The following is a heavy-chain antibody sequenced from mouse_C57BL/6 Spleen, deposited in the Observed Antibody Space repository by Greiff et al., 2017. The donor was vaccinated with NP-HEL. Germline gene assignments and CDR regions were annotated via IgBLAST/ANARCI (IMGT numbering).Heavy chain of an antibody. CDR1: GYTFTSYW. Sequence: QVQLQQPGAELVRPGTSVKLSCKASGYTFTSYWMHWVKQRHGQGLEWIGVIDPSDSYTNYNQKFKGKATLTVDTSSSTAYMQLSSLTSEDSAVYYCARRRSSYYFDYWGQGTTLTVSS. CDR3: ARRRSSYYFDY. CDR2: IDPSDSYT. V-gene: IGHV1-59*01. J-gene: IGHJ2*01.